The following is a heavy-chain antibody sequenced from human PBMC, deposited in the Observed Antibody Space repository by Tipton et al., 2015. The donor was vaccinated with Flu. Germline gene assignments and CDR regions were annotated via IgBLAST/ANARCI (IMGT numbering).Heavy chain of an antibody. V-gene: IGHV4-61*02. J-gene: IGHJ1*01. CDR2: IYTSGST. D-gene: IGHD6-13*01. CDR3: ARYTSSWDPPRD. CDR1: GGSISSDSYY. Sequence: TLSLTCTVSGGSISSDSYYWSWIRQPAGKGLEWIGRIYTSGSTNYNPSLKSRVTISLDTSKNQFSLKLSFVTAADTAVYYCARYTSSWDPPRDWGQGTLVTVSS.